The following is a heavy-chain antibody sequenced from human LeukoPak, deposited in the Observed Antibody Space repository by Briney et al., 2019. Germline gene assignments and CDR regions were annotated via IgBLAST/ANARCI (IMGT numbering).Heavy chain of an antibody. D-gene: IGHD2-15*01. CDR2: IYYSGST. J-gene: IGHJ4*02. CDR1: GGSISSYY. Sequence: PSETLSLTCTVSGGSISSYYWSWIRQPPGKGLEWIGYIYYSGSTNYNPSLKSRVTISVDTSKNQFSLKLSSVTAADTAVYYCASHLLYCSGGSCYSGYLDYWGQGTLVTVSS. V-gene: IGHV4-59*08. CDR3: ASHLLYCSGGSCYSGYLDY.